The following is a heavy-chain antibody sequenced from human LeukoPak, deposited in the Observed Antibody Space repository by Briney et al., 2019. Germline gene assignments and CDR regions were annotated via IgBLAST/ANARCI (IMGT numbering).Heavy chain of an antibody. CDR3: ARDAYYDSSGYYSDY. V-gene: IGHV4-39*07. CDR2: IYYSGST. Sequence: PSETLSLTCTVSGGSISSSSYYWGWIRQPPGKGLEWIGSIYYSGSTYYNPSLKSRATISVDTSKNQFSLKLSSVTAADTAVYYCARDAYYDSSGYYSDYWGQGTLVTVSS. D-gene: IGHD3-22*01. CDR1: GGSISSSSYY. J-gene: IGHJ4*02.